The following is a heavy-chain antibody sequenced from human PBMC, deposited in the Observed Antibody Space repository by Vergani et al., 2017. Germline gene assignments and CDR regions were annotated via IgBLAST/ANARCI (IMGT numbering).Heavy chain of an antibody. V-gene: IGHV3-11*01. CDR2: ISSSGSTI. CDR3: ARDTAMVTSWFDP. CDR1: GFTFCDYY. J-gene: IGHJ5*02. D-gene: IGHD5-18*01. Sequence: QVQLVESGGGLVKPGGSLRLSCAASGFTFCDYYMSWIRQAPGKGLEWVSYISSSGSTIYYADSVKCRFTISRDNAKNSLYLQMNSLSAEDTAVYYCARDTAMVTSWFDPWGQGTLVTVSS.